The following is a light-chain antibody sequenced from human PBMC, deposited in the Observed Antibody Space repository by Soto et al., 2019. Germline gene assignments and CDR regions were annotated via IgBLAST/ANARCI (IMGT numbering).Light chain of an antibody. J-gene: IGLJ2*01. Sequence: QSALTQPRSVSWSPGQSVTISCTGTSSDVGGYDFVSWYQQHPGKAPKLMISDVSKRPSGVPDRFSGSKSGNTASLTISGLQAEDEADYYCCSYAGDLALFGGGTKGTVL. CDR3: CSYAGDLAL. V-gene: IGLV2-11*01. CDR1: SSDVGGYDF. CDR2: DVS.